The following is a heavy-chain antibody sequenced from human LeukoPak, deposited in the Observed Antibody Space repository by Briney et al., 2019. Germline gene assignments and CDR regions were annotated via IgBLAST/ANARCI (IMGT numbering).Heavy chain of an antibody. D-gene: IGHD4-23*01. CDR2: INHSGRT. J-gene: IGHJ4*02. CDR3: ARRRLATVVTPSISADFDY. CDR1: GGXFSNFY. V-gene: IGHV4-34*01. Sequence: SETLSLTCAVFGGXFSNFYWTWIRQPPGKGLEWIGEINHSGRTNYNPSLKSRVSISVDTSRNQVSLKLTSVTAADTAVYYCARRRLATVVTPSISADFDYWGQGTLVTVSS.